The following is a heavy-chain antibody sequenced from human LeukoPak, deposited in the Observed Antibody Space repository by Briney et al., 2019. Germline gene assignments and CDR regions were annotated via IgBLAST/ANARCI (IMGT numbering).Heavy chain of an antibody. CDR2: ISGSGGST. D-gene: IGHD6-19*01. V-gene: IGHV3-23*01. CDR1: EFTFSSFA. CDR3: AKDNRVAVAGIVEYFQH. J-gene: IGHJ1*01. Sequence: GGSLRLSFAASEFTFSSFAMSWVRQAPGKGLEGVSAISGSGGSTYYADSVKGRFTISRDNSKNTLYLQMNSLRAEDTAVYYCAKDNRVAVAGIVEYFQHWGQGTLVTVSS.